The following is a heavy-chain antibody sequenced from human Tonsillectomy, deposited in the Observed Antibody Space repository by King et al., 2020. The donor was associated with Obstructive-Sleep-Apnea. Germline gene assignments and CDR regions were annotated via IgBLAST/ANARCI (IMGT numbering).Heavy chain of an antibody. D-gene: IGHD2-15*01. Sequence: VQLVESGGGLVKPGGSLRLSCAASGFTFSNAWMSWVRQAPGKGLEWVGRIKSKTDVGTTDYAAPVKGRFTISRDDSKNTLYLQMNSLKTEDTAVYYCTPIEGGSCFDYWGQGTLVTVSP. CDR2: IKSKTDVGTT. CDR1: GFTFSNAW. J-gene: IGHJ4*02. CDR3: TPIEGGSCFDY. V-gene: IGHV3-15*01.